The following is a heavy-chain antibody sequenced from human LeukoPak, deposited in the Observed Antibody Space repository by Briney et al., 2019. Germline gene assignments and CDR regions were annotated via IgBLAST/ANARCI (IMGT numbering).Heavy chain of an antibody. CDR1: GFTFSSYA. J-gene: IGHJ4*02. CDR2: ISYDGSNK. V-gene: IGHV3-30-3*02. Sequence: SGGSLRLSCAASGFTFSSYAMHWVRQAPGKGLEWVAVISYDGSNKYYADSVKGRFTISRDNSKNTLYLQMNSLRAEDTAVYYCAKDPLVVPAEYPGIFDYWGQGTLVTVSS. CDR3: AKDPLVVPAEYPGIFDY. D-gene: IGHD2-2*01.